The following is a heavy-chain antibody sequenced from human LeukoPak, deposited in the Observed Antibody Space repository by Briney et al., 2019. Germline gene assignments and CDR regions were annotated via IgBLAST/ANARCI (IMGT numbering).Heavy chain of an antibody. CDR1: GFTFSDYD. V-gene: IGHV3-13*01. Sequence: QAGGSLRLSCAASGFTFSDYDMHWVRQATGKGLEWVPAIGTAGDTYYTGSVKGRFTISRENAKNSLYLQVNSLRAGDTAVYYCARVAKERVGGVYYFDYWGQGTLVTVSS. CDR2: IGTAGDT. D-gene: IGHD1-1*01. CDR3: ARVAKERVGGVYYFDY. J-gene: IGHJ4*02.